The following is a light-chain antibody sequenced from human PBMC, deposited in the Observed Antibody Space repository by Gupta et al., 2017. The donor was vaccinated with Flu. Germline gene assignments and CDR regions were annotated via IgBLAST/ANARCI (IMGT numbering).Light chain of an antibody. J-gene: IGKJ4*01. CDR1: RNVLDSPNNKNY. V-gene: IGKV4-1*01. Sequence: DIAMTPSPASLAVSLGERATINCKSSRNVLDSPNNKNYLAWYQQKPGQPPKLLIFWASTRESGVPDRFSGRGSGTEFTLTISSRQAEDVAVYYCQQEYGSPTTFGGGTKVEIK. CDR2: WAS. CDR3: QQEYGSPTT.